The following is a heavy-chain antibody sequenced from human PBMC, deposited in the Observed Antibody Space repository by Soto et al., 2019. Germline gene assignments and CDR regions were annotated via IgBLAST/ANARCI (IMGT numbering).Heavy chain of an antibody. J-gene: IGHJ6*02. CDR1: GGSISGYY. CDR2: MYNTGST. Sequence: SETLSLTCTVSGGSISGYYWSWIRQPPGKGLEWIGYMYNTGSTVYNPSFKSRVTISVDTSKTQCSLKLNSVTAADTAVYYCARDLWGYCGTDCYPLDVWGQGTTVTVS. D-gene: IGHD2-21*02. V-gene: IGHV4-59*01. CDR3: ARDLWGYCGTDCYPLDV.